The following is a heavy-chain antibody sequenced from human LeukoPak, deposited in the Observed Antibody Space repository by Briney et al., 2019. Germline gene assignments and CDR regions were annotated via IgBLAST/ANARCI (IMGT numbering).Heavy chain of an antibody. CDR3: ATTVAGTRNAFDI. CDR2: ISGDGGST. J-gene: IGHJ3*02. D-gene: IGHD6-19*01. V-gene: IGHV3-64*01. Sequence: GGSLRLSCAASEFILSFYAMHWVRQAPGKGLEYVSGISGDGGSTYYANSVKGRFTISRDKSKNTLYLQMGSLRSEDMAVYYCATTVAGTRNAFDIWGQGTMVTVSS. CDR1: EFILSFYA.